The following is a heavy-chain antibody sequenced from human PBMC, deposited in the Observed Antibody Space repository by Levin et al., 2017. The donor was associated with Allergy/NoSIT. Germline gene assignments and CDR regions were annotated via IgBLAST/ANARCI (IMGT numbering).Heavy chain of an antibody. J-gene: IGHJ2*01. CDR3: AKGWIQLWLGNWYFDL. CDR2: ISGSGGST. CDR1: GFTFSSYA. D-gene: IGHD5-18*01. V-gene: IGHV3-23*01. Sequence: GGSLRLSCAASGFTFSSYAMSWVRQAPGKGLEWVSAISGSGGSTYYADSVKGRFTISRDNSKNTLYLQMNSLRAEDTAVYYCAKGWIQLWLGNWYFDLWGRGTLVTVSS.